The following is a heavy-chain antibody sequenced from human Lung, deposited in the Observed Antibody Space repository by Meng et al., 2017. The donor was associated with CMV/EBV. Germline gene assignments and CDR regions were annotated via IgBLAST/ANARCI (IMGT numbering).Heavy chain of an antibody. CDR1: GYTFAGYH. Sequence: ASVKVSCXASGYTFAGYHLHWVRQAPGQGLEWLGWINPRSGGTNYAPNFRGRVTMTTDTSVNTVYMQLSRLIPDDTATYFCARWGGGDIIVVPAAFDNWGQGTLVTVSS. CDR2: INPRSGGT. V-gene: IGHV1-2*02. CDR3: ARWGGGDIIVVPAAFDN. D-gene: IGHD2-2*01. J-gene: IGHJ4*02.